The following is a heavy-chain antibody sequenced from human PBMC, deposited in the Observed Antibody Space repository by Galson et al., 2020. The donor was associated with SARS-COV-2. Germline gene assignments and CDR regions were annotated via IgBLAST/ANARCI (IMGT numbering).Heavy chain of an antibody. CDR3: ARSPTLTRAYYFDY. V-gene: IGHV2-70*17. J-gene: IGHJ4*02. CDR1: GLSLSTSGVC. Sequence: SGPTLVKPPQTLTLTSTFSGLSLSTSGVCVSRIRQPPGKPLERLASSDRDDDKFYITSLKTMLTSSKDTSKNQVVLTMTNMDPVDTSTYYCARSPTLTRAYYFDYWGQGTLVAVSS. CDR2: SDRDDDK.